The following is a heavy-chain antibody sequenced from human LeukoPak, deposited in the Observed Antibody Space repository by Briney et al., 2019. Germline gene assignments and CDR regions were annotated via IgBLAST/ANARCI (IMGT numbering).Heavy chain of an antibody. Sequence: SETLSLTCTVSGGSISSSSYYWGWIRQPPGKGLEWIGSIYYSGSTYYNPSLKSRVTISVDTSKNQFSLKLSSVTAAGTAVYYCARQSMVRGVICDYWGQGTLVTVSS. CDR3: ARQSMVRGVICDY. CDR2: IYYSGST. CDR1: GGSISSSSYY. J-gene: IGHJ4*02. V-gene: IGHV4-39*01. D-gene: IGHD3-10*01.